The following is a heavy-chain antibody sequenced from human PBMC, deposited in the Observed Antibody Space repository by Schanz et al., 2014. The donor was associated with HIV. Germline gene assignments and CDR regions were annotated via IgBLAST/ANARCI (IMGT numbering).Heavy chain of an antibody. Sequence: EQLVESGGGSVKPGGSLRLSCAASGFSLGDYYMSWTRQAPGKGLEWISYITNSGNRMNYADSVKGRFTTSRDNAKNSLYLQMNTLRADDTAVYYCARDKSNLGMDSWGQGTLVTVSS. V-gene: IGHV3-11*01. CDR3: ARDKSNLGMDS. CDR2: ITNSGNRM. CDR1: GFSLGDYY. J-gene: IGHJ5*01.